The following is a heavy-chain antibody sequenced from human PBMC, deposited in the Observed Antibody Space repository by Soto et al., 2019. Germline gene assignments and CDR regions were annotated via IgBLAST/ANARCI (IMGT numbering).Heavy chain of an antibody. D-gene: IGHD3-9*01. CDR1: GGSISSGDYY. J-gene: IGHJ4*02. CDR2: IYYSGST. Sequence: SETLSLTCTVSGGSISSGDYYWSWIRQPPGKGLEWIGYIYYSGSTYYNPSLKSRVTISVDTSKNQFSLKLSSVTAADTAVYYCARAPLPGYPGLDYWGQGALVTVSS. CDR3: ARAPLPGYPGLDY. V-gene: IGHV4-30-4*01.